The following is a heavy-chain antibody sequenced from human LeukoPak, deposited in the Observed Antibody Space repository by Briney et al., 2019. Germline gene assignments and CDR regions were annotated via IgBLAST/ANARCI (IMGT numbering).Heavy chain of an antibody. J-gene: IGHJ3*02. CDR3: ARGEGGYCSGRSCNGGAFDI. Sequence: SETLSLTCTVSGGSISSGGYYWSWIRQHRGKGLEWIGYIYYSVSTYYNPPLKRRVTILVDTSKNQFSLKLSSVPAADTAVYYCARGEGGYCSGRSCNGGAFDIWGQGTMVTVSS. V-gene: IGHV4-31*03. CDR1: GGSISSGGYY. CDR2: IYYSVST. D-gene: IGHD2-15*01.